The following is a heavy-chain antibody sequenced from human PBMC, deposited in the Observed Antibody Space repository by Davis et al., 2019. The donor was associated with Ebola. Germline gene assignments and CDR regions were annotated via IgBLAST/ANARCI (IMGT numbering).Heavy chain of an antibody. CDR3: ARALYGTTYYFDY. J-gene: IGHJ4*02. D-gene: IGHD4-11*01. V-gene: IGHV1-69*06. Sequence: SVKVSCKASGGTFSSYAISWVRQAPGQGLEWMGGIIPIFGTANYAQKFQGRVTITADKSTSTAYMELSSLRSEDTAVYYCARALYGTTYYFDYWGQGTLVTVSS. CDR1: GGTFSSYA. CDR2: IIPIFGTA.